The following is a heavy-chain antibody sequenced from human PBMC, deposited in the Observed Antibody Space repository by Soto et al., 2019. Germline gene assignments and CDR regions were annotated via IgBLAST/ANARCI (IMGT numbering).Heavy chain of an antibody. D-gene: IGHD3-10*01. CDR2: VSAGGDMT. CDR1: GFTFSSYA. J-gene: IGHJ6*02. Sequence: DVHLLESGGHLVQPGGSLRLSCAASGFTFSSYAMSWVRQAPGKGLEWVSSVSAGGDMTYYSDSVKGRFTISRDNSNNALSLQMNSLRIEDTALYYCARGDRGGSGSRASYYYSGLDVWGQGATVTVS. CDR3: ARGDRGGSGSRASYYYSGLDV. V-gene: IGHV3-23*01.